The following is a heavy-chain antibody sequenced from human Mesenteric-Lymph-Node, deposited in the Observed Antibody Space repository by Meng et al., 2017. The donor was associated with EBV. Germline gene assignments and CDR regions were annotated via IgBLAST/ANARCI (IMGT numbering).Heavy chain of an antibody. J-gene: IGHJ4*02. D-gene: IGHD3-10*01. CDR3: ARDGSAYYGSGTFYRDY. V-gene: IGHV1-18*01. Sequence: VQLVQSGAEVKKPGASVNASCKASGYTFTSYGLSWVRQAPGQGFEWMGWISAYNGNTIHAQNLQGRLTMTTDASTSTAYMELRSLRSDDTAIYYCARDGSAYYGSGTFYRDYWGQGTLVTVSS. CDR1: GYTFTSYG. CDR2: ISAYNGNT.